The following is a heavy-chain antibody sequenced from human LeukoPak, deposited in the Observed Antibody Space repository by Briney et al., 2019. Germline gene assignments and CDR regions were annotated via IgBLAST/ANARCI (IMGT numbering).Heavy chain of an antibody. CDR1: GFTFSNYG. V-gene: IGHV3-33*01. CDR3: ARGVDYYENSGTIDY. J-gene: IGHJ4*02. D-gene: IGHD3-22*01. Sequence: GGSLRLSCAASGFTFSNYGMHWVRQAPGQGLEWVAIIWFDGSNQYYADSVKGRFTISRDNSKNTLYLQMNSLRAEDTAVYYCARGVDYYENSGTIDYWGQGTLVTVSS. CDR2: IWFDGSNQ.